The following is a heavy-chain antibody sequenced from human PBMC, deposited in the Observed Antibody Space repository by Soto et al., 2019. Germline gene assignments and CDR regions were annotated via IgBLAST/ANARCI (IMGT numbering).Heavy chain of an antibody. D-gene: IGHD3-3*01. CDR1: GFTFSSYA. Sequence: GGSLRLSCAASGFTFSSYAMHWVRQAPGKGLEWVAVISYDGSNKYYADSVKGRFTISRDNSKNALYLQMNSLRAEDTAVYYCARDNSAIFGPDYGMDVWGQGTTVTVSS. J-gene: IGHJ6*02. CDR3: ARDNSAIFGPDYGMDV. V-gene: IGHV3-30-3*01. CDR2: ISYDGSNK.